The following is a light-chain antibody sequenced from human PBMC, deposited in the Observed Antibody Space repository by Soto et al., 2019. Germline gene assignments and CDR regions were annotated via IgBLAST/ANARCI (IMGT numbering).Light chain of an antibody. CDR1: QSVSSN. Sequence: EIVLTHSPATLSLSPGERATLSCRASQSVSSNLAWYQQKLGQAPRLLIYDAFNRATGIPARFSGSGSGTDFTLTISNLEPDDFAVYYCQQRSSWPTFGQGTKLEIK. J-gene: IGKJ2*01. CDR2: DAF. CDR3: QQRSSWPT. V-gene: IGKV3-11*01.